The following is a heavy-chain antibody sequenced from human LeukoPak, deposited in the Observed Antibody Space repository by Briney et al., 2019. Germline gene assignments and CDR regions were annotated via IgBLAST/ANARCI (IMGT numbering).Heavy chain of an antibody. CDR3: ARHLYGSGSYYNAGGYNWFDP. J-gene: IGHJ5*02. D-gene: IGHD3-10*01. V-gene: IGHV1-18*01. CDR2: ISAYNGNT. CDR1: GYTFTSYG. Sequence: ASVKVSCKASGYTFTSYGISWVRQAPGQGLEWMGWISAYNGNTNYAQKLQGRVTMTTDTSTSTAYMELRSLRSDDTAVYYCARHLYGSGSYYNAGGYNWFDPWGQGTLVTVSS.